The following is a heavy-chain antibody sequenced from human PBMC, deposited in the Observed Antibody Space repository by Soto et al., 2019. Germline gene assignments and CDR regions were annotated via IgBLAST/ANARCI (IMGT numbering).Heavy chain of an antibody. D-gene: IGHD2-2*01. CDR3: ARALLATMVVPAAPCGY. Sequence: EVQLVESGGGLVQPGGSLRLSCAASGFTFSSYWMSWVRQAPGKGLEWVANIKQDGSEKYYVDSVKGRFTISRDNAKNSLYLQMNSLRAEDTAVYYCARALLATMVVPAAPCGYWGQGTLVTVSS. V-gene: IGHV3-7*01. CDR2: IKQDGSEK. J-gene: IGHJ4*02. CDR1: GFTFSSYW.